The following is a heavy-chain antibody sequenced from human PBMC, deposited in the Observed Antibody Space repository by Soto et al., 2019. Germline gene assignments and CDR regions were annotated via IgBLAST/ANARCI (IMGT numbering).Heavy chain of an antibody. CDR1: GFTFSSYA. CDR2: ISGSGGST. V-gene: IGHV3-23*01. J-gene: IGHJ4*02. CDR3: PKDRDYDIARLSR. Sequence: EVQLLESGGGLVQPGGSLRLSCAASGFTFSSYAMSWVRQAPGKGLEWVSAISGSGGSTYYADSVKGRCTISRDNSKNTPYLQRNSLRAADTAVDYCPKDRDYDIARLSRWGQGTLVTVSA. D-gene: IGHD3-9*01.